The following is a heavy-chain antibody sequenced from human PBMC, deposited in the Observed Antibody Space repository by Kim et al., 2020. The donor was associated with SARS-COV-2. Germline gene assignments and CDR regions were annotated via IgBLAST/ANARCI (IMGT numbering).Heavy chain of an antibody. Sequence: VKGRFTIPRDNAKNALYLQMNSLRAEDTALYYCARTNYYGSGSYLDYFDYWGQGTLVTVSS. CDR3: ARTNYYGSGSYLDYFDY. D-gene: IGHD3-10*01. J-gene: IGHJ4*02. V-gene: IGHV3-9*01.